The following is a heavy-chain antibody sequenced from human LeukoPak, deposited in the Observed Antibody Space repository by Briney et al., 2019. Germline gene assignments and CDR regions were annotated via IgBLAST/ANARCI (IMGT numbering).Heavy chain of an antibody. D-gene: IGHD1-26*01. CDR2: ISYDGSNK. CDR1: GFTFNNYG. Sequence: GGSLRLSCAASGFTFNNYGMPWVRQAPGKGLEWVAVISYDGSNKYYADSLKDRFTISRDNSKNTLYLQMNSLRAEDTAVYYCAKRHNGSHYLFDYWGQGTLVTVSS. CDR3: AKRHNGSHYLFDY. J-gene: IGHJ4*02. V-gene: IGHV3-30*18.